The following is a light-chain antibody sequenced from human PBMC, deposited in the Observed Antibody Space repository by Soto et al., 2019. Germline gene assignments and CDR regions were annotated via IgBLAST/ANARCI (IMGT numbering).Light chain of an antibody. V-gene: IGKV1-39*01. CDR1: QTVNTY. CDR2: AAS. Sequence: DIQMTQSPSSLSASIGDRVTITCRASQTVNTYLHWYQQKPGKAPKLLIYAASNLQSGVPSRFSGSASWTNFTLSLNSLQPEDFATYYCQQGYSNPWTFGQGTKVDIK. CDR3: QQGYSNPWT. J-gene: IGKJ1*01.